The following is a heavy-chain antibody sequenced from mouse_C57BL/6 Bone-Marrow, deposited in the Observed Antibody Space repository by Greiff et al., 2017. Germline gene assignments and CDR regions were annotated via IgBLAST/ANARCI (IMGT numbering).Heavy chain of an antibody. CDR1: GFNIKNTY. D-gene: IGHD2-5*01. CDR2: IDPANGNT. V-gene: IGHV14-3*01. CDR3: ARWAYYSNYLFAY. J-gene: IGHJ3*01. Sequence: EVKLQQSVAELVRPGASVKLSCTASGFNIKNTYMHWVKQRPEQGLEWIGRIDPANGNTKYAPKFQGKATITADTSSNTAYLQLSSLTSEDTAIYYCARWAYYSNYLFAYWGQGTLVTVSA.